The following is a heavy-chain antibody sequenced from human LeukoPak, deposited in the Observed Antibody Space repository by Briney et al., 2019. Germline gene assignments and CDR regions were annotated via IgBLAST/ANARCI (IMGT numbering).Heavy chain of an antibody. J-gene: IGHJ4*02. D-gene: IGHD2-15*01. CDR1: GFTFSSNG. V-gene: IGHV3-30*18. CDR3: ANSAELRGGLLDY. CDR2: ISYDGSNK. Sequence: GSLRLSCAASGFTFSSNGMHWVRQAPGKGLEWVAVISYDGSNKYYADSVKGRFTISRDNPKNTLYLQMNSLRAEDTAVYYCANSAELRGGLLDYWGQGTLVTVSS.